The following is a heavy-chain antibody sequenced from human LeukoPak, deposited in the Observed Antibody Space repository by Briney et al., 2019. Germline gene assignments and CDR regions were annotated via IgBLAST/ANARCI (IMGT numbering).Heavy chain of an antibody. D-gene: IGHD2-15*01. Sequence: SGTLSLTCAVSGGSISSSNWWSWVRQPPGKGLEWIGEIYHSGSTNYNPSLKSRVTISVDKSKNQFFLKLSSVTAADTAVYYCARDLGYCSGGSCYSAYWGQGTLVTVSS. CDR2: IYHSGST. V-gene: IGHV4-4*02. CDR3: ARDLGYCSGGSCYSAY. J-gene: IGHJ4*02. CDR1: GGSISSSNW.